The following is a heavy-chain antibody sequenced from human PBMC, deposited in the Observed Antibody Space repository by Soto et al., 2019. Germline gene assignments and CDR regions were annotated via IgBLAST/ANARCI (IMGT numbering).Heavy chain of an antibody. V-gene: IGHV4-39*01. Sequence: LSLTCTVSGGSISSSSYYWGWIRQPPGKGLEWIGSIYYSGSTYYNPSLKSRVTISVDTSKNQFSLRLSSVTAADTAVYYCASGPSYYDISTGYSGWGQGTLVTVAS. CDR1: GGSISSSSYY. J-gene: IGHJ4*02. D-gene: IGHD3-9*01. CDR2: IYYSGST. CDR3: ASGPSYYDISTGYSG.